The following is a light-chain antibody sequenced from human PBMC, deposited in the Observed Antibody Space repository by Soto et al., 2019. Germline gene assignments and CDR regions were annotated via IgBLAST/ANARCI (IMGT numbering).Light chain of an antibody. CDR1: SSDVGNYNY. CDR3: SSFTSSTTYV. CDR2: NVN. V-gene: IGLV2-14*01. Sequence: QPVLTHSACVSVYPGQSTTTSCNGNSSDVGNYNYVSWYQQHPGEVPKLIIFNVNNRPSGVSNRFSGSKSGNTASLTISGLQAEDEADYYCSSFTSSTTYVFGTGTKVTVL. J-gene: IGLJ1*01.